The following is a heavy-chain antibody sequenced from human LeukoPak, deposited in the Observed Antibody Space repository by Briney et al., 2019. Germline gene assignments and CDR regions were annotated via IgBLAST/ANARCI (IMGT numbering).Heavy chain of an antibody. Sequence: PGGSLRLSCAASGFIFSSSAMIWVRPAPGKGLEWVSAITSGGGTTYYTDSVKGRFTIARNTSKNTLYLQMQSLRAEDTAVYYWAKGSGGETYDPLEYWGQGTLVTVSS. CDR3: AKGSGGETYDPLEY. V-gene: IGHV3-23*01. CDR1: GFIFSSSA. D-gene: IGHD2-21*01. J-gene: IGHJ4*02. CDR2: ITSGGGTT.